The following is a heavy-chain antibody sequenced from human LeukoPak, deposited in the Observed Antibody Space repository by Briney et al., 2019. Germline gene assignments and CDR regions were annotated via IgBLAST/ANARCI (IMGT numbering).Heavy chain of an antibody. V-gene: IGHV3-74*01. J-gene: IGHJ1*01. CDR1: GFTFSMYW. CDR3: TRAPSEIGGYYPEYFRH. D-gene: IGHD3-22*01. Sequence: GGSLTLSCAASGFTFSMYWMHWVRQAPRKGQVWVSRIKSDGSTNYADSVKGRFTISRDNAKNTVSLQMNSLRPEDTGVYYCTRAPSEIGGYYPEYFRHWGQGTLVTVSS. CDR2: IKSDGST.